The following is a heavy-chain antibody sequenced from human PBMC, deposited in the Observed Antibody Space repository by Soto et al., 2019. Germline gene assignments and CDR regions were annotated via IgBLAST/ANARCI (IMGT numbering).Heavy chain of an antibody. CDR1: GFTFSSYA. CDR3: ARGTIVARQHLDY. J-gene: IGHJ4*02. CDR2: ISIRGGDE. V-gene: IGHV3-30*03. Sequence: QVQLVESGGGVVQPGTSLRLSCAAYGFTFSSYAMHWARQAPGKGLEWVTVISIRGGDEYYAESVRGRFTISRDDLKNTLYLQMDSLRVEDTAVYYCARGTIVARQHLDYWGQGTLVTVSS. D-gene: IGHD6-6*01.